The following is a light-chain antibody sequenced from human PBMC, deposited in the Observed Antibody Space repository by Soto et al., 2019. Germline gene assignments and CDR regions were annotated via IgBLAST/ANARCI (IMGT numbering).Light chain of an antibody. CDR3: QAWGTGGVV. V-gene: IGLV4-69*01. J-gene: IGLJ3*02. CDR1: SGHSNYA. Sequence: QLVLTQSPSASASLGASVKLTCTLTSGHSNYAIAWHQQQPQKGPRYLMKLNSDGRHTRGGGIPDRFSGSSSGAERYLTISSRQSEDEADYYCQAWGTGGVVFGGGTKLTVL. CDR2: LNSDGRH.